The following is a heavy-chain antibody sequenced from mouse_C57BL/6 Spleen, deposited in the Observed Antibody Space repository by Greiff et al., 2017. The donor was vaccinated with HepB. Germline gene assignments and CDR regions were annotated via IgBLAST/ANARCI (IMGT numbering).Heavy chain of an antibody. D-gene: IGHD1-1*01. CDR1: GYTFTSYG. J-gene: IGHJ2*01. CDR2: IYPRSGNT. CDR3: AGRGCYGSPEFGY. V-gene: IGHV1-81*01. Sequence: QVQLQQSGAELARPGASVKLSCKASGYTFTSYGISWVKQRTGQGLEWIGEIYPRSGNTYYNEKFKGKATLTADKSSSTAYMVLCSLTSEDSAVYFCAGRGCYGSPEFGYWGQGTTLTVSS.